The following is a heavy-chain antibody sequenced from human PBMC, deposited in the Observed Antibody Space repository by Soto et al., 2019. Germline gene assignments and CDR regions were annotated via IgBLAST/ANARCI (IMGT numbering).Heavy chain of an antibody. CDR2: IYSGGST. Sequence: PGGSLRLSCAASGFTVSSNYMSWVRQAPGKGLEWVSVIYSGGSTYYADSVKGRFTISRDNSKNTLYLQMNSLRAEDTAVYYCARDGRGYCSGGSCPDAFDIWGQGTMVTVSS. CDR3: ARDGRGYCSGGSCPDAFDI. D-gene: IGHD2-15*01. V-gene: IGHV3-66*01. J-gene: IGHJ3*02. CDR1: GFTVSSNY.